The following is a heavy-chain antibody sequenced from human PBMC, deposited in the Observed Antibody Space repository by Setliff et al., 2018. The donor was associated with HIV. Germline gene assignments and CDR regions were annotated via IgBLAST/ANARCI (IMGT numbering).Heavy chain of an antibody. Sequence: GASVKVSCKASGYTFTGYFIHWVRQAPGQGLEWVGRINPNSGDTNFAQKFQGRITMTRDTSITTAYMELSSLISDDTAVYYCAREERYYDGKGALDYWGQGMLVTVS. J-gene: IGHJ4*02. D-gene: IGHD3-22*01. CDR2: INPNSGDT. CDR3: AREERYYDGKGALDY. V-gene: IGHV1-2*06. CDR1: GYTFTGYF.